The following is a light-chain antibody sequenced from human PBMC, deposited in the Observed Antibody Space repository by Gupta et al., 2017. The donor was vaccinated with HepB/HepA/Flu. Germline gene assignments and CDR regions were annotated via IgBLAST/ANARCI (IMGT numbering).Light chain of an antibody. V-gene: IGLV8-61*01. CDR3: ALYMGSGIWV. CDR2: SAN. J-gene: IGLJ3*02. Sequence: QTVVTQEPSFSASPGGTVTLTCGLSSGSVSTRYYPSWYQQTPGQAPRTLIFSANTRSSGVPDRFSGSIVGNKAALTIAGAQAEDESHYYCALYMGSGIWVFGGGTK. CDR1: SGSVSTRYY.